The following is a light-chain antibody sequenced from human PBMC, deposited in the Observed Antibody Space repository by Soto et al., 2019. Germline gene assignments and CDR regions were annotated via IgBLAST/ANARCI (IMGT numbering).Light chain of an antibody. V-gene: IGLV1-40*01. CDR3: QSYDTSLRAWV. J-gene: IGLJ3*02. CDR1: SSNIGAGYD. CDR2: GNS. Sequence: QSVLTQPPSVSGAPGQRVTISCTGGSSNIGAGYDVHWYRQFPGTAPKLLVYGNSNRPSGISDRFSASKSGSSASLAITGLQAEDEPDYYCQSYDTSLRAWVFGGGTKVTVL.